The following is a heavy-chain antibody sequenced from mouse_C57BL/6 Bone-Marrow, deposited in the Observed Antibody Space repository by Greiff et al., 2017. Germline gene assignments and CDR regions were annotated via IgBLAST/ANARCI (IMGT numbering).Heavy chain of an antibody. CDR2: INPYNGGT. V-gene: IGHV1-19*01. CDR3: AVYGLYWYFDV. D-gene: IGHD1-2*01. Sequence: EVQLQQSGPVLVKPGASVKMSCKASGYTFTDYYMNWVKQSHGKSLEWIGVINPYNGGTSYNQKFKGKATLTVDKSSSTAYMELNSLTSEDSAVYYCAVYGLYWYFDVWGTGTTVTVSA. J-gene: IGHJ1*03. CDR1: GYTFTDYY.